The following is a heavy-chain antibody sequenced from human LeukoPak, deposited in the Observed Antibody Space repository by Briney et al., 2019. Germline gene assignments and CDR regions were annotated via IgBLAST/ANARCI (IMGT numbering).Heavy chain of an antibody. D-gene: IGHD6-13*01. CDR3: ARGASIVAAGSSYYYYGMDV. V-gene: IGHV6-1*01. Sequence: SQTLSLTCAISGDSVSSNSDAWNWIRQSTSRGLEWLGRTYYRSKWYNDYAISVKSRITINPDTSKNQLSLQLNSVTPEDTAVYYCARGASIVAAGSSYYYYGMDVWGQGTTVTVSS. CDR2: TYYRSKWYN. CDR1: GDSVSSNSDA. J-gene: IGHJ6*02.